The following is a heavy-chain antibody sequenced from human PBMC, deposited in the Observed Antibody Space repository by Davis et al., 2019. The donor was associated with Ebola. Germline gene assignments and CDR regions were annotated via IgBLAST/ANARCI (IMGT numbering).Heavy chain of an antibody. J-gene: IGHJ4*02. CDR3: ASMSGAIDY. Sequence: SVKVSCKASGYTFTSYYMHWVRQAPGQGLEWMGGIIPILGIANYAQKFQGRVTITADKSTSTAYMELSSLRSEDTAVYYCASMSGAIDYWGQGTLVTVSS. CDR1: GYTFTSYY. CDR2: IIPILGIA. V-gene: IGHV1-69*10. D-gene: IGHD1-26*01.